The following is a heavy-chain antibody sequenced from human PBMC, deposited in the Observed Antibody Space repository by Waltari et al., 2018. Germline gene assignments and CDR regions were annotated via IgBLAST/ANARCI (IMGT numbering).Heavy chain of an antibody. V-gene: IGHV1-46*01. D-gene: IGHD2-15*01. CDR3: ARERFCSSGSCYTDGFDI. CDR2: INPSGDST. Sequence: QEQLVQSGAEAKKPGASVKVSCKASGYNFTDYSIHGVRQAPRQGLEWMGIINPSGDSTSYAQKFQGRVTMTSDTSTSTIYMDLSSLTSHDTAVYYCARERFCSSGSCYTDGFDIWGQGTKVTVSS. CDR1: GYNFTDYS. J-gene: IGHJ3*02.